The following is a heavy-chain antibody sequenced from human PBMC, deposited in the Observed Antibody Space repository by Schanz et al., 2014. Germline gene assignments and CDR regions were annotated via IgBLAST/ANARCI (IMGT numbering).Heavy chain of an antibody. CDR1: GFIFSSYG. CDR2: IWNNGVTK. V-gene: IGHV3-33*01. D-gene: IGHD4-17*01. Sequence: QAQLMESGGGVVQPGRSLRLSCAASGFIFSSYGLHWVRQAPGKGLEWVAVIWNNGVTKYYADSVRGRFTISRDRFQNTLYLRMSSLRAEDTAVYYCARPRFDYGEVDYWGQGTLVTVSS. J-gene: IGHJ4*02. CDR3: ARPRFDYGEVDY.